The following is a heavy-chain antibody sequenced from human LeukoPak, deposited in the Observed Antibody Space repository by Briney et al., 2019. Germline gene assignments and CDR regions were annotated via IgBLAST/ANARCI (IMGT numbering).Heavy chain of an antibody. V-gene: IGHV4-38-2*02. J-gene: IGHJ4*02. CDR1: NFSISSGYY. Sequence: KPSETLSLTCTVSNFSISSGYYWGWIRQPPGKGLEWIGSLYHTGSTYYNPSLKSRVASSVDTSKNQFSLKLSSVTAADTAVYYCAKSYFDYSTYYSYYFNLWGQGALVTVSS. CDR2: LYHTGST. CDR3: AKSYFDYSTYYSYYFNL. D-gene: IGHD4-11*01.